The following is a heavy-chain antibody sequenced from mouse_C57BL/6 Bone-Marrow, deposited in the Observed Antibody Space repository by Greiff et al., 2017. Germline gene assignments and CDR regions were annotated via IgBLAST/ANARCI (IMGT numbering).Heavy chain of an antibody. CDR3: ARGRRRLLFAY. CDR2: ISDGGSYT. V-gene: IGHV5-4*03. J-gene: IGHJ3*01. Sequence: EVKLVESGGGLVKPGGSLKLSCAASGFTFSSYAMSWVRQTPEKRLEWVATISDGGSYTYYPDNVKGRFTISRDNAKNNLYLQMSHLKSEDTAMYYCARGRRRLLFAYWGQGTLVTVSA. CDR1: GFTFSSYA. D-gene: IGHD2-12*01.